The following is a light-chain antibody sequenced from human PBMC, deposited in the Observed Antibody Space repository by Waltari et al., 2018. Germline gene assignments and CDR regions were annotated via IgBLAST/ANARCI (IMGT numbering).Light chain of an antibody. CDR1: HAFSSSY. V-gene: IGKV3-20*01. Sequence: RASHAFSSSYLAWYQQKPGQAPRLLIYGASTRAAGCPVRFSGSGSGTDFTLTISRLEPEDFAVYYCQHYGTSPPLTFGGGTKVEIK. CDR3: QHYGTSPPLT. CDR2: GAS. J-gene: IGKJ4*01.